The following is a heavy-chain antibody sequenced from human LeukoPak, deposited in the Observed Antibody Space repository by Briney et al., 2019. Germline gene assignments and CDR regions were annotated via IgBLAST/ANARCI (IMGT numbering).Heavy chain of an antibody. V-gene: IGHV3-23*01. Sequence: GGSLRLSCAASVFTFSSYAMSWVRQAPWKGLEWVSTISGGGGSTYYADSVKGRFTIFRDNSKNTLYLQVNSLRAEDTAVYYCAKGGKWDVTPFDYWGQGTLVTVSS. D-gene: IGHD1-26*01. CDR3: AKGGKWDVTPFDY. J-gene: IGHJ4*02. CDR2: ISGGGGST. CDR1: VFTFSSYA.